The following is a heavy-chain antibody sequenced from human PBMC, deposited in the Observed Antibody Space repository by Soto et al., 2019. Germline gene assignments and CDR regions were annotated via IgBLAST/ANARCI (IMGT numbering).Heavy chain of an antibody. CDR1: QYTFTSYD. CDR2: IKTDSGDT. CDR3: ARRSNTWLNKINFDP. D-gene: IGHD3-9*01. Sequence: ASVKVSCKASQYTFTSYDIYWVRQAPGQGLEWMGWIKTDSGDTKYARNFQGRVTMTRDTSISTAYMELNNLKSDDTAVYFCARRSNTWLNKINFDPGARET. V-gene: IGHV1-2*02. J-gene: IGHJ5*02.